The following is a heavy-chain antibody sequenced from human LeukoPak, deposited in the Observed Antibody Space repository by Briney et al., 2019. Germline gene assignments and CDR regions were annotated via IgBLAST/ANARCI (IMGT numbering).Heavy chain of an antibody. D-gene: IGHD3-10*01. J-gene: IGHJ6*02. CDR3: AKAGLLWFGESWMDV. V-gene: IGHV3-7*01. CDR2: IKEDGSES. Sequence: PGGFLRLSCAASGFIFSTYWMSWVRQAPGKGLEWVANIKEDGSESHYVDSVKGRFTISRDNAKNSLYLQMNSLRAEDTAMYFCAKAGLLWFGESWMDVWGQGTTVTDSS. CDR1: GFIFSTYW.